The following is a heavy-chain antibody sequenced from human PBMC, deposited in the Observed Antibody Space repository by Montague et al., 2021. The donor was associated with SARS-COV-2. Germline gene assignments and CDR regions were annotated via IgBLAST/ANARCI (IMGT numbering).Heavy chain of an antibody. Sequence: PALVKPTQTLTLTRTFSGFSLSTSGVGVGWIRQPPGKALEWLALIYWDDDKRYSPSLKSRLTITKDTSKNQVVLTMTNMDPVDTATYYCAHRPSIAAAGTFRFDPWGQGTLVTVSS. J-gene: IGHJ5*02. CDR3: AHRPSIAAAGTFRFDP. CDR2: IYWDDDK. CDR1: GFSLSTSGVG. V-gene: IGHV2-5*02. D-gene: IGHD6-13*01.